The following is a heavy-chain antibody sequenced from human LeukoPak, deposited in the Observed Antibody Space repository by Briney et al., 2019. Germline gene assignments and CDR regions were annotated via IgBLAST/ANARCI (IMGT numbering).Heavy chain of an antibody. J-gene: IGHJ4*02. CDR2: ICYSGST. CDR3: ASAYCTTTYCYIDY. CDR1: GGSISSGGYY. Sequence: SQTLSLTCTVSGGSISSGGYYWNWIRQHPGKGLEWIGYICYSGSTCYNPSLQSRVTISVDTSKNQFSLKLRSVTAADMAVYYCASAYCTTTYCYIDYWGQGTLVTVSS. V-gene: IGHV4-31*03. D-gene: IGHD2-2*02.